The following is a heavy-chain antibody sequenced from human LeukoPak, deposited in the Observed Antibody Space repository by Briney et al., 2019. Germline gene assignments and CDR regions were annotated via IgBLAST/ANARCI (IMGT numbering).Heavy chain of an antibody. CDR3: AKFRLRKVATSYYYYGMDV. V-gene: IGHV3-23*01. CDR2: ISGSGGST. J-gene: IGHJ6*02. CDR1: GFTFSSYW. Sequence: PGGSLRLSCAASGFTFSSYWMHWVRQAPGKGLEWVSAISGSGGSTYYADSVKGRFTISRDNSKNTLYLQMNSLRAEDTAVYYCAKFRLRKVATSYYYYGMDVWGQGTTVTVSS. D-gene: IGHD5-12*01.